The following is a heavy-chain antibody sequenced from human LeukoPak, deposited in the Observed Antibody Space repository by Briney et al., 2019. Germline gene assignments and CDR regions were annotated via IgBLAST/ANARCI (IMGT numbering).Heavy chain of an antibody. Sequence: GXSLRLSCAASGFTINKYAMRWDRQAPRKGLEWVTYISSRSSNIYYEDSVKGGFTISRDNAKNSLFLQMNSLRAEDTAVYYCVRDKGLGWFDPWGQGTLVTVSS. CDR3: VRDKGLGWFDP. D-gene: IGHD3/OR15-3a*01. V-gene: IGHV3-21*01. CDR1: GFTINKYA. CDR2: ISSRSSNI. J-gene: IGHJ5*02.